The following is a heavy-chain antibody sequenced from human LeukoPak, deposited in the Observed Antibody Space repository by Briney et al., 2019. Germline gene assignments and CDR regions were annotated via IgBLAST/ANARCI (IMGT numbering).Heavy chain of an antibody. D-gene: IGHD3-22*01. CDR2: INPNSGGT. CDR1: GYTFTGYY. CDR3: ARDYDYYDSSGPLDY. Sequence: ASVKVSCKASGYTFTGYYMHWVRQAPGQGLEWMGWINPNSGGTKYAQKFQGRVTMTRDTSISTAYMELSRLRSDDTAVYYCARDYDYYDSSGPLDYWGQGTLVTISS. J-gene: IGHJ4*02. V-gene: IGHV1-2*02.